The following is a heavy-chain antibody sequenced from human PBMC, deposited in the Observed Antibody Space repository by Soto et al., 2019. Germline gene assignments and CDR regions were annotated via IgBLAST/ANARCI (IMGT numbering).Heavy chain of an antibody. J-gene: IGHJ4*02. CDR1: VFRCLKAT. D-gene: IGHD3-22*01. V-gene: IGHV3-21*01. CDR2: ITSSGGFI. CDR3: ARVPAASDRTAFYYVSKSFYFDY. Sequence: GSYLRISCPASVFRCLKATINWVHQSPWNGLYWVSFITSSGGFIYYADSMKGRFTISRDDAKKSLYLQMNSLRAEDTAVYYCARVPAASDRTAFYYVSKSFYFDYWGRGTKVTVSS.